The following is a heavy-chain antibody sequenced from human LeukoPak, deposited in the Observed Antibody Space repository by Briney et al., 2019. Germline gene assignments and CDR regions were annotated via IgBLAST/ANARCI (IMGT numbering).Heavy chain of an antibody. CDR2: ISGSGGST. Sequence: GGSPRLSCAASGFTFRSYAMSWVRQAPGKGLEWVSAISGSGGSTYYADSVKGRFTISRDNSKNTLYLQMNSLRAEDTAVYYCAKRSVGATNYFDYWGQGTLVTVSS. J-gene: IGHJ4*02. CDR3: AKRSVGATNYFDY. V-gene: IGHV3-23*01. CDR1: GFTFRSYA. D-gene: IGHD1-26*01.